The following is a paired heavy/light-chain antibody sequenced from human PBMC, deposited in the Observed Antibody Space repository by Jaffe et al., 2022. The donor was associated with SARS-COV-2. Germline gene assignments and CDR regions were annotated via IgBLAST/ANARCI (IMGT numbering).Light chain of an antibody. Sequence: QSALTQPASVSGSPGQSITISCTGASSDVGGYNYVSWYQQHPGKAPKLIIYEVSNRPSGVSNRFSGSKSGNTASLTISGLQAEDEGDYHCSSYTSSSRWVFGGGTKLTVL. CDR2: EVS. J-gene: IGLJ3*02. CDR3: SSYTSSSRWV. V-gene: IGLV2-14*01. CDR1: SSDVGGYNY.
Heavy chain of an antibody. CDR1: GGSISSYY. Sequence: QVELQESGPGLVKPSETLSLTCTVSGGSISSYYWSWIRQPPGKGLEWIGYSYYSGSTNYNPSLKSRVTISVDTSKNHISLKLSSVTATDTAVYYCARGSPSSSWLKVPNFDYWGQGTLVTVSS. CDR3: ARGSPSSSWLKVPNFDY. J-gene: IGHJ4*02. CDR2: SYYSGST. D-gene: IGHD6-13*01. V-gene: IGHV4-59*01.